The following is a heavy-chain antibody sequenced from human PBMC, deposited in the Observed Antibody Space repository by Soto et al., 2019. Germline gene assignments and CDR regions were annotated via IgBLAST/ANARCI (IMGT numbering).Heavy chain of an antibody. CDR1: GYSFTGHY. Sequence: QVQLVQSGAEVKKPGASVKVSCKASGYSFTGHYLHWVRQAPGQGLEWMGWINSNTGGTQYAQKFQGRVTMTRDTSTAYMELRGLRSDDTAIYFCARDQGVGGTRHYYYGMDVWGQGTTVTVSS. D-gene: IGHD6-19*01. CDR2: INSNTGGT. CDR3: ARDQGVGGTRHYYYGMDV. J-gene: IGHJ6*02. V-gene: IGHV1-2*02.